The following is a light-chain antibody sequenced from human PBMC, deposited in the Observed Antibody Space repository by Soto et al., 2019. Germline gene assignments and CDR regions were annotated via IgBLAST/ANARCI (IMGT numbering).Light chain of an antibody. CDR1: QDISNN. CDR3: QQYDNFPYT. Sequence: DIQMTQSPSSLSASVGDRVTITCQASQDISNNLNWYQQKPGKAPKFLIYDASNLETGVPSRFSGRGSGTDFTFTISSLQPEDIATYYCQQYDNFPYTFGQGTKLEIK. CDR2: DAS. J-gene: IGKJ2*01. V-gene: IGKV1-33*01.